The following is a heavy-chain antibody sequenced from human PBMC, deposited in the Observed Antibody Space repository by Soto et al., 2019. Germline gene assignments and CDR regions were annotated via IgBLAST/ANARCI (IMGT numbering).Heavy chain of an antibody. CDR3: ASSYSRNWYLHNWFPP. CDR1: GGSVSISTYC. D-gene: IGHD6-13*01. Sequence: PETLSLTCTGSGGSVSISTYCWAWIGQPPGNCLEWVGSIYYRGSTYDNPSLKSRVTMSLDTSKNQFSLKLSSVTAADTAMYFCASSYSRNWYLHNWFPPWGLGTLVTVSS. CDR2: IYYRGST. V-gene: IGHV4-39*01. J-gene: IGHJ5*02.